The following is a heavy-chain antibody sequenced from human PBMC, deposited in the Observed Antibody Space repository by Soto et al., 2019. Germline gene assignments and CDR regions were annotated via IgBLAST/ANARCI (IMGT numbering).Heavy chain of an antibody. CDR1: GYTFTSYD. J-gene: IGHJ4*02. V-gene: IGHV1-8*01. Sequence: GASVKVSCKASGYTFTSYDINWVRQATGQGLEWMGWINPNIGKTNYAQKFQGRVTMTADTSTSTAYMELSSLRSEDTAVYYCARDYSGPSPSTYYFDYWGQGTLVTVSS. CDR3: ARDYSGPSPSTYYFDY. D-gene: IGHD5-12*01. CDR2: INPNIGKT.